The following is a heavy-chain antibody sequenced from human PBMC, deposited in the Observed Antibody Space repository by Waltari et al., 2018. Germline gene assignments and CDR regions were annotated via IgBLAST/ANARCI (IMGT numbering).Heavy chain of an antibody. CDR3: VRQYLGNNWFDP. D-gene: IGHD2-2*02. J-gene: IGHJ5*02. CDR2: VSYGGGT. CDR1: GDSVSRHY. V-gene: IGHV4-59*08. Sequence: QVQLQESGPGLVKPSETLSLNCSVSGDSVSRHYWSWVRQPPGKGLEWIGSVSYGGGTKYSPSPKGRVTISEDTSKNHFSLKVSSVTAADTAVYYCVRQYLGNNWFDPWGQGTLVTVSS.